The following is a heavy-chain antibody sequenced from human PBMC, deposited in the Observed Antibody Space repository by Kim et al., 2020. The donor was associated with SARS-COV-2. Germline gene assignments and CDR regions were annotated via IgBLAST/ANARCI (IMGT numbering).Heavy chain of an antibody. J-gene: IGHJ6*02. V-gene: IGHV1-69*13. CDR2: IIPIFGTA. Sequence: SVKVSCKASGGTFSSYAISWVRQAPGQGLEWMGGIIPIFGTANYAQKFQGRVTITADESTSTAYMELSSLRSEDTAVYYCARVVITFGGVTYGMDVWGQGTTVNVSS. D-gene: IGHD3-16*01. CDR1: GGTFSSYA. CDR3: ARVVITFGGVTYGMDV.